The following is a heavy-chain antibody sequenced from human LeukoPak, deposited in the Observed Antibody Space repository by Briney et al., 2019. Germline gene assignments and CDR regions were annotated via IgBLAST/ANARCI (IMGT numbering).Heavy chain of an antibody. CDR3: ARDSKGTESGDYYYGMDV. Sequence: GASVKVSCKASGYTFTSYGISWVRQAPGQGLEWMGWISAYNGNTNYAQKLQGRVTMTTDTSTSTAYMELRSLRSDDTAVYYCARDSKGTESGDYYYGMDVWGKGTTVTVSS. CDR1: GYTFTSYG. J-gene: IGHJ6*04. CDR2: ISAYNGNT. D-gene: IGHD7-27*01. V-gene: IGHV1-18*04.